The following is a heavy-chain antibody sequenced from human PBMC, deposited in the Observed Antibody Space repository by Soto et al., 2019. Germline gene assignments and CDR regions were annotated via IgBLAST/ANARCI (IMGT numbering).Heavy chain of an antibody. CDR2: ISYDGSKK. CDR1: GFTFNSYG. Sequence: QVQLVESGGGVVQPGRSLRLSCAASGFTFNSYGMHWVRQAPGKGLEWVAVISYDGSKKYYAEAVKGRFTISRDKSKNTLYLQMNGLSAEDTAVYYCAKDAFVGCYSLYYGMDVWGQGATVTVSS. V-gene: IGHV3-30*18. J-gene: IGHJ6*02. D-gene: IGHD2-15*01. CDR3: AKDAFVGCYSLYYGMDV.